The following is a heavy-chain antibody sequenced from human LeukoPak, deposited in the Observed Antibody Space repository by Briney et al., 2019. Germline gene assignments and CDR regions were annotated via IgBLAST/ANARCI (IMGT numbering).Heavy chain of an antibody. CDR1: GGSISSSSYY. D-gene: IGHD3-10*01. Sequence: SETLSLTCTVSGGSISSSSYYWGWIRQPPGKGLEWIGSIYYSGSTYYNPSLKSRVTISVDTSKNQFSLKLSSVTAADTAVYYCASPTRGVRGVPRFDYWGQGTLVTVSS. CDR2: IYYSGST. J-gene: IGHJ4*02. V-gene: IGHV4-39*07. CDR3: ASPTRGVRGVPRFDY.